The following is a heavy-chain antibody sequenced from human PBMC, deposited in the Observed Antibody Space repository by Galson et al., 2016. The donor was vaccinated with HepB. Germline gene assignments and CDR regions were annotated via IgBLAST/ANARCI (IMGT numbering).Heavy chain of an antibody. CDR2: IYAGGGT. D-gene: IGHD6-13*01. CDR3: ARDFRRSWPYFDY. V-gene: IGHV3-53*01. Sequence: SLRLSCAASGFTFSNYPVHWVRRAPGKGLEWVSLIYAGGGTSYADSVKGRFTISRDNSKNTLYLQMNSLRAEDTAVYYCARDFRRSWPYFDYWGQGTLVTVSS. J-gene: IGHJ4*02. CDR1: GFTFSNYP.